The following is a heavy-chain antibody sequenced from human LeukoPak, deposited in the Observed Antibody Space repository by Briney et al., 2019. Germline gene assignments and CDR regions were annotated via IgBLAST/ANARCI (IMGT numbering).Heavy chain of an antibody. CDR1: GFTFSSYA. CDR3: ARALIVGATFFDY. Sequence: GRSLRLSCAASGFTFSSYAMHWVRQAPGKGLEWVAVISYDGSNKYYADSVKGRFTISRDNSKNTLYLQMNSLRAEDTAVYYCARALIVGATFFDYWGQGTLVTVSS. V-gene: IGHV3-30-3*01. J-gene: IGHJ4*02. CDR2: ISYDGSNK. D-gene: IGHD1-26*01.